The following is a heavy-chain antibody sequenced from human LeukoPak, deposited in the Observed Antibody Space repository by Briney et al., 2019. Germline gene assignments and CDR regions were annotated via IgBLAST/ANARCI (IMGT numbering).Heavy chain of an antibody. J-gene: IGHJ4*02. D-gene: IGHD5-18*01. Sequence: ASETLSLTCTVSGGSISSYYWSWIRQPPGKGLEWIGYIYYSGSTNYNPSLKSRVTISVDTSKNQFSLKLSSVTAADTAVYYCARGAVDTAMVHDYWGQGTLVTASS. CDR3: ARGAVDTAMVHDY. CDR2: IYYSGST. CDR1: GGSISSYY. V-gene: IGHV4-59*01.